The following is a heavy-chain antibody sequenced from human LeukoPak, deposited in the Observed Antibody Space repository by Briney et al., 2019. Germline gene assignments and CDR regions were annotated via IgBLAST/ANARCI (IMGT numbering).Heavy chain of an antibody. CDR3: ARDGNAL. CDR1: GGSISSNGYY. CDR2: IYYSGCT. Sequence: SETLSLTCTVSGGSISSNGYYWAWFRQPPGKGLEWIGSIYYSGCTYYNPSLKSRVTISIDTSKNQFSLKLRSVTAADTAVYYCARDGNALWGQGTLVTVSS. D-gene: IGHD1-1*01. J-gene: IGHJ4*02. V-gene: IGHV4-39*07.